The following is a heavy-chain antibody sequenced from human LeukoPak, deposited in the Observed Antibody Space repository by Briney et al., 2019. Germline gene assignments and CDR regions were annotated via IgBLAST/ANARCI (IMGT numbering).Heavy chain of an antibody. V-gene: IGHV3-73*01. CDR2: IRSKANSYAT. Sequence: GGSLRLSCAASGFTFSGSAMHWVRQASGKGLEWVGRIRSKANSYATAYAASVKGRFTISRDDSKNTAYLQMNSLKTEDTAVYYCTSPVIDYGGNSYYYGMDVWGQGTTVTVSS. J-gene: IGHJ6*02. D-gene: IGHD4-23*01. CDR1: GFTFSGSA. CDR3: TSPVIDYGGNSYYYGMDV.